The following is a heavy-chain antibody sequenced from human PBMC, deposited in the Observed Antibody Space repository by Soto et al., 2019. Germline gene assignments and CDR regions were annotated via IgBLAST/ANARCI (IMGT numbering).Heavy chain of an antibody. CDR1: GFSFTSHW. CDR3: ARHSGVAEDGTD. CDR2: IYPGDSDT. D-gene: IGHD6-13*01. V-gene: IGHV5-51*01. Sequence: GESLKISCNCSGFSFTSHWIGWVRQMPGKGLEWMGVIYPGDSDTRYSPSFQGQVAISADKSINTAYLQWSSLKASDTAMYYCARHSGVAEDGTDWGQGTLVTVSS. J-gene: IGHJ1*01.